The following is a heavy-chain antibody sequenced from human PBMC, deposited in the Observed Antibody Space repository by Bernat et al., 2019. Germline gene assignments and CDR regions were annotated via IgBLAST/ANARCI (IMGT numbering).Heavy chain of an antibody. V-gene: IGHV3-53*01. Sequence: EVQLVESGGNLIQPGGSLRLSCAASGFTVSSKYMSWVRQAPGKGLEWVSVIYSDGDTYYADSVKGRFNISRDSFKNSLYLQMNSLRAEDTAVYYCARGTRSGFPDGLPSGYWGQGTLVTVSS. D-gene: IGHD1-26*01. CDR2: IYSDGDT. CDR1: GFTVSSKY. CDR3: ARGTRSGFPDGLPSGY. J-gene: IGHJ4*02.